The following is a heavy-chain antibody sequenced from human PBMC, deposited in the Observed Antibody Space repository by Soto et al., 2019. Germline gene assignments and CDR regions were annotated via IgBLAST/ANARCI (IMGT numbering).Heavy chain of an antibody. J-gene: IGHJ4*02. CDR1: GFTFSLYG. V-gene: IGHV3-33*01. Sequence: QVQLVESGGGVVQPGRSLRLSCAASGFTFSLYGMHWVRQAPGKGLEWVAVIWYDGSDKYYADSVKGRFTISRDKSKNTLYLQMNSLRAEDTAVYYCARDRFFGSASDYWGQGTLVTVSS. CDR2: IWYDGSDK. D-gene: IGHD3-10*01. CDR3: ARDRFFGSASDY.